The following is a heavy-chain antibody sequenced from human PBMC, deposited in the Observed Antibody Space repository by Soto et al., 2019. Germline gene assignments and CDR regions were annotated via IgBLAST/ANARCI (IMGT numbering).Heavy chain of an antibody. CDR1: GGTFSSYA. J-gene: IGHJ6*02. CDR3: ATTTHTVWSAIYGMDV. CDR2: IIPIFGTA. V-gene: IGHV1-69*12. Sequence: QVELVQSGAEVKKPGSSVKVSCKASGGTFSSYAISWVRQAPGQGLEWMGGIIPIFGTANYAQKFQGRVTITADESTSTAYMELSSLRSDDTAVYYCATTTHTVWSAIYGMDVWGQGTTVTVSS. D-gene: IGHD3-3*01.